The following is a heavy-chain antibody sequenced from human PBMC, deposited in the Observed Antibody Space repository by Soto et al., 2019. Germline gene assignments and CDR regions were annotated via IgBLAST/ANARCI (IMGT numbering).Heavy chain of an antibody. CDR3: AKLYCTSSTCYFPGWLDP. Sequence: SETLSLTCTVSGDSISGGASFWSWIRQPPGKGLEWIANVYYSGSSYYNPSLKSRLTISVDTTKNQFSLQLKSMTAADTAVYYCAKLYCTSSTCYFPGWLDPWGQGTLVTVYS. CDR1: GDSISGGASF. V-gene: IGHV4-31*03. CDR2: VYYSGSS. J-gene: IGHJ5*02. D-gene: IGHD2-2*01.